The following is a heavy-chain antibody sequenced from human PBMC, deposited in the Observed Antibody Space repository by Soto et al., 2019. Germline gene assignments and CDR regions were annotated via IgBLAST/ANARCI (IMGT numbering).Heavy chain of an antibody. D-gene: IGHD3-22*01. CDR2: IYYSGST. CDR1: GGSISSSSYY. J-gene: IGHJ4*02. Sequence: SETLSLTCTVSGGSISSSSYYWGWIRQPPGKGLEWIGSIYYSGSTYYNPSLKSRVTISVDTSKNQFSLKLSSVTAADTAVYYCARLGPYYDKRGYWGQGTLVTVSS. CDR3: ARLGPYYDKRGY. V-gene: IGHV4-39*01.